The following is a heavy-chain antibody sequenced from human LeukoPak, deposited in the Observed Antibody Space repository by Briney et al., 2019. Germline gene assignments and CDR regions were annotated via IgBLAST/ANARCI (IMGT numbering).Heavy chain of an antibody. D-gene: IGHD3-22*01. CDR2: ICDSGRTV. CDR3: ARDRLGDYDHSGYYDK. Sequence: GSLRLSCAASGFHFSDYYMSWLRQAPGKGLEWVAYICDSGRTVYYADSVKGRFTISRDNAKNSVYLQMNNLRAEDTAVYYCARDRLGDYDHSGYYDKWGQGTLVTVSS. J-gene: IGHJ4*02. CDR1: GFHFSDYY. V-gene: IGHV3-11*01.